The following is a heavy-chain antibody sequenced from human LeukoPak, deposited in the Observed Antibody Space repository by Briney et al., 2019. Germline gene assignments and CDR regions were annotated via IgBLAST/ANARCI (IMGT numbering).Heavy chain of an antibody. CDR2: INTDGSST. V-gene: IGHV3-74*01. D-gene: IGHD3-22*01. Sequence: GGSLRLSCAASGFTFSSYAMHWVRHAPGKGLVWVSRINTDGSSTSYAVSVKGRFTISRDKSKNTLYLQMNDLRPDDTAVYYCTRKTDSGGSGDYWGQGALVTVSS. CDR1: GFTFSSYA. CDR3: TRKTDSGGSGDY. J-gene: IGHJ4*02.